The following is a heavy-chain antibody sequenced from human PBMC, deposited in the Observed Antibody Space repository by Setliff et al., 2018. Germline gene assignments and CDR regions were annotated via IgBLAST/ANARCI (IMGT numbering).Heavy chain of an antibody. V-gene: IGHV3-15*01. D-gene: IGHD1-7*01. CDR3: TTELGDQTSYNQNYWH. J-gene: IGHJ4*02. Sequence: GGSLRLSCAASGFTFSNAWMSWVRQAPGKGLEWVGRIKSKTDGGTTDYAAPVKGRFTISRDDSKNTLYLQMNSLKTEDTAVYYCTTELGDQTSYNQNYWHLGQGTLVTVSS. CDR2: IKSKTDGGTT. CDR1: GFTFSNAW.